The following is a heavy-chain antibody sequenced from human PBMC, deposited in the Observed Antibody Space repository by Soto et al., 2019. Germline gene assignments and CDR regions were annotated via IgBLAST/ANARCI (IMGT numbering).Heavy chain of an antibody. J-gene: IGHJ5*02. Sequence: QVQLVQSGAEVKKPESSVKVSCKTSGGTFVRHVISWVRQAPGQGPEWMGKINPLSGIPNYAQKFQDRVTFTEDTDSSAAYMELSSLSSDGTAVYYCATPACAATWCSPSHNLDRWGQGTRVTVSS. CDR2: INPLSGIP. CDR1: GGTFVRHV. V-gene: IGHV1-69*09. D-gene: IGHD2-2*01. CDR3: ATPACAATWCSPSHNLDR.